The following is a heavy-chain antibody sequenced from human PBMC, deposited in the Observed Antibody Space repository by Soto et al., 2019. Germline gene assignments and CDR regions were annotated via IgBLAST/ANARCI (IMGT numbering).Heavy chain of an antibody. CDR3: TKADDYNNYRPKNY. J-gene: IGHJ4*02. V-gene: IGHV1-2*02. CDR2: INPNNGDT. CDR1: GYSFTGYY. D-gene: IGHD4-4*01. Sequence: QVQLVQSGAEVKKPGASVKVSCKASGYSFTGYYMHWVRQAPGQGLEWMGWINPNNGDTNYAQKFQGRVTMTRDTSISAAYMELTGLRSDDTAVYYCTKADDYNNYRPKNYRGQGTRVTVSS.